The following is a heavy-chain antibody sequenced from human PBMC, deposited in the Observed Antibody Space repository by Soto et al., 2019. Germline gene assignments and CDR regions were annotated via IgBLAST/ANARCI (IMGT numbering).Heavy chain of an antibody. Sequence: GASVKVSCKASGFTFTGHYIHWVRQAPGQGLEWMGWINPNSGGTSYAQKFQGRLTMTTDTSITTAYMELSRLSSDDTAFYYCAKSGSLLRPSLGYFDYCGQGTLVTVYS. V-gene: IGHV1-2*02. CDR2: INPNSGGT. J-gene: IGHJ4*02. CDR3: AKSGSLLRPSLGYFDY. D-gene: IGHD1-1*01. CDR1: GFTFTGHY.